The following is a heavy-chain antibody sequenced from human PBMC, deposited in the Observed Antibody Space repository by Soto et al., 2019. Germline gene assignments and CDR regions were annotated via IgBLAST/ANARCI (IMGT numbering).Heavy chain of an antibody. D-gene: IGHD4-17*01. Sequence: EVQLLESGGGLVQPGGSLRLSCAASGFTFSSYAMSWVRQAPGEGLEWVSAISGSGGSTYYADSVKGRFTISRDNSKNTLYRQMNSLRAEDTAVYYCAKRVMLHDYGDYVHSFDYWGQGTLVTVSS. J-gene: IGHJ4*02. CDR2: ISGSGGST. CDR1: GFTFSSYA. V-gene: IGHV3-23*01. CDR3: AKRVMLHDYGDYVHSFDY.